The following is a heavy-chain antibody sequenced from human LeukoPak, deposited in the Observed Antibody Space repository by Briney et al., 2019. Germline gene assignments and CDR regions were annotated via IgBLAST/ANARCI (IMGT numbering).Heavy chain of an antibody. CDR2: IKSKTDGGTT. D-gene: IGHD3-10*01. CDR1: GFTFTNAW. Sequence: GGSLRLSCAASGFTFTNAWMYWVRQAPEKGLEWVGRIKSKTDGGTTDYAAPVKGRFTTSRDDSKNTLFLQMNSLKTEDTAVYYCTTQGYGCYYFDYWGQGTLVTVSS. CDR3: TTQGYGCYYFDY. J-gene: IGHJ4*02. V-gene: IGHV3-15*01.